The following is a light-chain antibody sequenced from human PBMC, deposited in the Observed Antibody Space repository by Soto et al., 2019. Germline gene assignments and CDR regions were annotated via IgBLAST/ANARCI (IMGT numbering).Light chain of an antibody. V-gene: IGKV1-5*03. CDR1: QSISSW. J-gene: IGKJ1*01. CDR2: KAS. Sequence: DIQMTQSPSTLSASVGDRVTITCRASQSISSWLAWYQQKPGKAPKLLIYKASSLESGVPSRFSGSGSGTEFTLTISSLQPDDFATYYCQQYSSSRGTFGQGTKVEIK. CDR3: QQYSSSRGT.